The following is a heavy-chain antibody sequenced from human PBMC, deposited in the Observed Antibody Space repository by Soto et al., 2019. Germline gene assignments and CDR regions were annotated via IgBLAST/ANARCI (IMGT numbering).Heavy chain of an antibody. Sequence: GASVKVSCKASGYTFTSYGFSWVRQAPGQGLEWMGIINPTGGGTRYAQRFQGRVSMTRDASTSTDYMELSSLRHEDTAVYFCARGRGGNYGLDVWGQGTAVTVSS. CDR1: GYTFTSYG. D-gene: IGHD1-26*01. CDR3: ARGRGGNYGLDV. CDR2: INPTGGGT. V-gene: IGHV1-46*01. J-gene: IGHJ6*02.